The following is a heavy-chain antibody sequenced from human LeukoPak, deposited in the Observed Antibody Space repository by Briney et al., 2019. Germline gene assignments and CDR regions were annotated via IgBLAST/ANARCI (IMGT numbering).Heavy chain of an antibody. Sequence: GASVKVSCKASGYTFTGYYMHWVRQAPGQGLERMGWINPNSGGTNYAQKFQGRVTMTRDTSISTAYMELSSLRSEDTAVYYCASPFWSGIRGDYYMDVWGKGTTVTVSS. CDR2: INPNSGGT. CDR3: ASPFWSGIRGDYYMDV. J-gene: IGHJ6*03. D-gene: IGHD3-3*01. V-gene: IGHV1-2*02. CDR1: GYTFTGYY.